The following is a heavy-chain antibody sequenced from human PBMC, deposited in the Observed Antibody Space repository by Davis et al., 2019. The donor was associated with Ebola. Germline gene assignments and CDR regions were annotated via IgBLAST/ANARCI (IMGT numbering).Heavy chain of an antibody. D-gene: IGHD6-13*01. V-gene: IGHV3-11*04. CDR2: ISSSGSTI. CDR3: ARDLGYSSSWTDQTFDI. CDR1: GFTFSDYY. J-gene: IGHJ3*02. Sequence: PGGSLRLSCAASGFTFSDYYMSWIRQAPGKGLEWVSYISSSGSTIYYADSVKGRFTISRDNAKNSLYLQMNSLRAEDTAVYYCARDLGYSSSWTDQTFDIWGQGTMVTVSS.